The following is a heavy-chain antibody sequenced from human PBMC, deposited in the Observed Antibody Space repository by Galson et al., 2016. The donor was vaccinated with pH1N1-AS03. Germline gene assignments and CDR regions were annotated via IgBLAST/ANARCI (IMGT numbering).Heavy chain of an antibody. J-gene: IGHJ4*02. Sequence: SLRLSCAASGFTFSKTGMNWVRQAPGKGPEWVSSIDEGVSHPYSADSLQGRFTISRDNTKNSLFLHMNSLRAEDTAVYYCVTDGTFGSTIEHWGQGTLVTVSS. CDR1: GFTFSKTG. V-gene: IGHV3-21*01. D-gene: IGHD2-15*01. CDR2: IDEGVSHP. CDR3: VTDGTFGSTIEH.